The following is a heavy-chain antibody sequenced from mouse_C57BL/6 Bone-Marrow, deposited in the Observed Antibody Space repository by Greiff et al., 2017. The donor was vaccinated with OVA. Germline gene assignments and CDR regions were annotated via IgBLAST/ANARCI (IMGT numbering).Heavy chain of an antibody. J-gene: IGHJ1*03. CDR1: GYTFTSYW. V-gene: IGHV1-69*01. D-gene: IGHD1-1*01. Sequence: VQLQQSGAELVMPGASVKLSCKASGYTFTSYWMHWVKPRPGQGLEWIGEIDPSGSYTNYNQKFKGKSTLTVDKSSSTAYMQLSSLTSEDSAVYYCARPNDYGSSYGYFDVWGTGTTVTVSS. CDR2: IDPSGSYT. CDR3: ARPNDYGSSYGYFDV.